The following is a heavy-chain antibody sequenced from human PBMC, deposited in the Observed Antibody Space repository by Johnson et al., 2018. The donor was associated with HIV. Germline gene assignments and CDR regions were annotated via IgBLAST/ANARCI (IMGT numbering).Heavy chain of an antibody. CDR2: ISGSGNAI. D-gene: IGHD2-8*01. Sequence: QVQLVESGGGLVKPGGSLRLSCVASRLTLSDSYMSWIRQAPGKGLEWVSYISGSGNAIYYADYVRGRFTLSRDNSKHTLYLQMNSLRAEDTAVYYCARDFVRLLDAFDIWGQGTMVTVSS. J-gene: IGHJ3*02. CDR1: RLTLSDSY. V-gene: IGHV3-11*04. CDR3: ARDFVRLLDAFDI.